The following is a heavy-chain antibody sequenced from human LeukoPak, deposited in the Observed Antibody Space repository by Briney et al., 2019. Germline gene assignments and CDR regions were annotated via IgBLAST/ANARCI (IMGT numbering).Heavy chain of an antibody. V-gene: IGHV4-31*03. J-gene: IGHJ5*02. Sequence: SQTLSLTCTVSGGSISSGGYYWSWIRQHPGKGLEWIGYIYYSGSTYYNPSLKSRVTISVDTSKNQFSLKLSSVTAADTAVYYCARGIPVGVAAAGKGNWFDPWGQGTLVTVSS. CDR2: IYYSGST. CDR1: GGSISSGGYY. D-gene: IGHD6-13*01. CDR3: ARGIPVGVAAAGKGNWFDP.